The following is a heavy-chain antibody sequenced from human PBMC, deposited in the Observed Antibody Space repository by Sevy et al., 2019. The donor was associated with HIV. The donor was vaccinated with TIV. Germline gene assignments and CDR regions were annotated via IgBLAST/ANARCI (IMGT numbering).Heavy chain of an antibody. CDR1: GGSIGSYY. V-gene: IGHV4-59*01. Sequence: SETLSLTCTVSGGSIGSYYWSWIRQPPGKGLEWIGYIYYSGSTNYNPSLKSRVTISVDTSKNQFSLKLSSVTAADTAVYYCASAKGWFDPWGQGTLVTVSS. J-gene: IGHJ5*02. CDR2: IYYSGST. CDR3: ASAKGWFDP.